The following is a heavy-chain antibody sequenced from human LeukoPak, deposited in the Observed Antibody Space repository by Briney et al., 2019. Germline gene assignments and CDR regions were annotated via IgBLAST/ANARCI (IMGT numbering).Heavy chain of an antibody. Sequence: GGSLRLSCTVSGFAVSSNSMSWVRQAPGKGLEWVSVIYSGGSTYYADSVKGRFTISRDNSKNTLYLQMNSLRAEDTAVYYCAREQYQLIPDSGAFDIWGQGTMVTVSS. CDR3: AREQYQLIPDSGAFDI. CDR2: IYSGGST. D-gene: IGHD2-2*01. V-gene: IGHV3-66*01. J-gene: IGHJ3*02. CDR1: GFAVSSNS.